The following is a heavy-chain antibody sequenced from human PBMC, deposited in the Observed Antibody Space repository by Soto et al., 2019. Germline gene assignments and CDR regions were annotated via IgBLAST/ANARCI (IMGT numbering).Heavy chain of an antibody. J-gene: IGHJ4*02. CDR1: GLTFSSYA. V-gene: IGHV3-30-3*01. CDR3: AAHEAG. CDR2: ISYAGSNK. Sequence: QVQLVESGGGVVQPGRSLRLSCAASGLTFSSYAMHWVRQAPGKGLEWVAVISYAGSNKYYADSVKGRFTISRDNSKNSLSLQMNSRRADDTAVYYCAAHEAGGGQGTLVTVSS.